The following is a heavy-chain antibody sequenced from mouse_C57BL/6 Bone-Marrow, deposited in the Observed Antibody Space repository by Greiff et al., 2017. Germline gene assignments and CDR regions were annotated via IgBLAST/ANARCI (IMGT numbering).Heavy chain of an antibody. J-gene: IGHJ2*01. D-gene: IGHD1-1*02. Sequence: QVQLQQSGPGLVQPSQSLSITCTVSGFSLTSYGVHWVRQSPGKGLEWLGVIWRGGSTDYNAAFMSRLSITKDNSKSQVFFKMNSLHADYTAIYYCAKNRAYGSFYFDYWGQGTTRTVSS. V-gene: IGHV2-5*01. CDR1: GFSLTSYG. CDR2: IWRGGST. CDR3: AKNRAYGSFYFDY.